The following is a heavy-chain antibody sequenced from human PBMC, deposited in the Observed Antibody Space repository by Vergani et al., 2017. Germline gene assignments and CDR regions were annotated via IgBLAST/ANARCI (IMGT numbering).Heavy chain of an antibody. Sequence: EVQLLESGGGLVQPGGSLRLSCAASGFTFSSYWMSWVRQAPGKGLEWVANIKQDGSEKYYVDSVKGRFTISRDNAKNSLYLQMNSLRAEDTALYYCARALWFGELLNWYFDLWGRGTLVTVSS. CDR1: GFTFSSYW. J-gene: IGHJ2*01. CDR2: IKQDGSEK. CDR3: ARALWFGELLNWYFDL. V-gene: IGHV3-7*03. D-gene: IGHD3-10*01.